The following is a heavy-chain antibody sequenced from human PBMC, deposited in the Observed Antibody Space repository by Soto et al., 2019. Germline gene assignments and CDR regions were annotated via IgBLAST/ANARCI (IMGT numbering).Heavy chain of an antibody. Sequence: QVQLQESGPGLVKPSQTLSLTCTVSGGSISSGGYYWSWIRQHPGKGLEWVGYIYYSGSTYYNPSLKSRVTISVDTSKNQFSLKLSSVTAADTAVYYCARDRGDIVLKGAFDIWGQGTMVTVSS. D-gene: IGHD2-8*01. CDR2: IYYSGST. CDR3: ARDRGDIVLKGAFDI. V-gene: IGHV4-31*03. J-gene: IGHJ3*02. CDR1: GGSISSGGYY.